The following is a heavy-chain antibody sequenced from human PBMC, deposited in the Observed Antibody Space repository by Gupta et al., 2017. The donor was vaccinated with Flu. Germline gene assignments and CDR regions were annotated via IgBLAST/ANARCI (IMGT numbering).Heavy chain of an antibody. CDR2: IYSSGST. J-gene: IGHJ3*02. D-gene: IGHD3-3*01. V-gene: IGHV4-4*02. CDR1: GGSVRNSSC. CDR3: AREGPWILSDEAFDI. Sequence: QVQLHESGPGLVKASGTLSLTCTVSGGSVRNSSCWSWVRQSPGKGLEWIGEIYSSGSTNYNPSLKSRVSMSIDWAENQFSLKVTSVTAADTAKYYCAREGPWILSDEAFDIWGQGTMVTVSS.